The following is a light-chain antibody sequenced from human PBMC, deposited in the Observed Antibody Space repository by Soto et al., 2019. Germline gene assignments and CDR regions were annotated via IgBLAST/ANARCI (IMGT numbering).Light chain of an antibody. CDR1: QSISSW. J-gene: IGKJ1*01. Sequence: DIQMTQSPSTLSASVGDRVTITCRASQSISSWLAWYQQKPGKAPKLLIYDASSLESGVPSRLSGSVSGTEVGLTISSLQPDDFATYYCQQYNSYCTLGQRTKVDIK. CDR3: QQYNSYCT. CDR2: DAS. V-gene: IGKV1-5*01.